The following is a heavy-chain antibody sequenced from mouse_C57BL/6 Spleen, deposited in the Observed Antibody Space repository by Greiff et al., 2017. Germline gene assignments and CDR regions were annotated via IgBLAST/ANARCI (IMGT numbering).Heavy chain of an antibody. J-gene: IGHJ2*01. CDR1: GYAFSSYW. CDR3: ARSYDVGYFDY. V-gene: IGHV1-80*01. Sequence: QVQLQQSGAELVKPGASVKISCKASGYAFSSYWMNWVKQRPGKGLEWIGQIYPGDGDTNSNGKFKGKATLTAAKSSSTAYMQLSSLTSEDSAVYFCARSYDVGYFDYWGQGTTLTVSS. D-gene: IGHD2-12*01. CDR2: IYPGDGDT.